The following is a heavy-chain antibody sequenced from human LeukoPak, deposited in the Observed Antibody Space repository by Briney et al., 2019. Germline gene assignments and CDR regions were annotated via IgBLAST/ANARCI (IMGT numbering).Heavy chain of an antibody. CDR2: IIPIFGIA. Sequence: GASVKVSCKASGYTFTGYYMHWVRQAPGQGLEWMGWIIPIFGIANYAQKFQGRVTITADKSTSTAYMELSSLRSEDTAVYYCAREGEEQLQRGFDYWGQGTLVTVSS. J-gene: IGHJ4*02. CDR1: GYTFTGYY. D-gene: IGHD6-6*01. V-gene: IGHV1-69*10. CDR3: AREGEEQLQRGFDY.